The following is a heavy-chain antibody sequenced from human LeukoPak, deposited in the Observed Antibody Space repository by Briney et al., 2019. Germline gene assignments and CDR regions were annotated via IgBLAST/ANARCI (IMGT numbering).Heavy chain of an antibody. V-gene: IGHV4-34*01. CDR1: GGSFSGYY. J-gene: IGHJ4*02. D-gene: IGHD6-13*01. CDR3: ARQARHTYSSSWYGY. CDR2: INHSGST. Sequence: SETLSLTCAVYGGSFSGYYWSWIRQPPGKGLEWIGEINHSGSTNYNPSLRSRVTISVDTSKTQFSLKLSSVTAADTAVYYCARQARHTYSSSWYGYWGQGTLVTVSS.